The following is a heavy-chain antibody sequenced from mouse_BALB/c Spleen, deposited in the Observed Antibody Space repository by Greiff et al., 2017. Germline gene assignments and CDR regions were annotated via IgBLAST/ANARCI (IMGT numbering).Heavy chain of an antibody. V-gene: IGHV3-6*02. CDR1: GYSITSGYY. D-gene: IGHD2-1*01. CDR2: ISYDGSN. CDR3: AREGNYGEND. Sequence: EVHLVESGPGLVKPSQSLSLTCSVTGYSITSGYYWNWIRQFPGNKLEWMGYISYDGSNNYNPSLKNRISITRDTSKNQFFLKLNSVTTEDTATYYCAREGNYGENDWGQGTTLTVSS. J-gene: IGHJ2*01.